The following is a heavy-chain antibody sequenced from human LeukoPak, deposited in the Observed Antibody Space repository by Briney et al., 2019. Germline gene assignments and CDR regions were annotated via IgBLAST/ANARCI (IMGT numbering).Heavy chain of an antibody. D-gene: IGHD3-10*01. CDR3: ARAGPRGFGEFPFDY. CDR1: GGTFSTYP. Sequence: SVKVSCKASGGTFSTYPISWVRQAPGQGLEWMGRIILIIGIANYAQKFQDRVTITADTSTSTAYIELSSLTYDDTAVYYCARAGPRGFGEFPFDYWGQGTLVTVSS. CDR2: IILIIGIA. J-gene: IGHJ4*02. V-gene: IGHV1-69*04.